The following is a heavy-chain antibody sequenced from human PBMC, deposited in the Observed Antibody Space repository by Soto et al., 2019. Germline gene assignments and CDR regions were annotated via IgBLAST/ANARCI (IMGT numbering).Heavy chain of an antibody. D-gene: IGHD3-3*02. V-gene: IGHV3-48*03. Sequence: GGSLRLSCAASGFAFSNYEMNWVRQAPGKGLEWVSYISLSGSTIYYADSVKGRFTISRDDAKNSLYLQMDSLRADDTAVYYCARESFSASPNFFDYWGQGTLVTVGS. CDR3: ARESFSASPNFFDY. J-gene: IGHJ4*02. CDR2: ISLSGSTI. CDR1: GFAFSNYE.